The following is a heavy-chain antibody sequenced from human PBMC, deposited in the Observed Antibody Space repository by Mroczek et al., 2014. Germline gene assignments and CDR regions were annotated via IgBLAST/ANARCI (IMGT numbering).Heavy chain of an antibody. Sequence: VTSAXVCGAFQXLYLELGSASPHGRGWSGLGKVNHSGSTNYNPSLKSRVTISVDTSKNQFSLKLSSVTAADTAVYYCARVEGSGSYYRRGAYWGQGTLVTVSS. CDR3: ARVEGSGSYYRRGAY. CDR1: CGAFQXLY. J-gene: IGHJ4*02. D-gene: IGHD1-26*01. CDR2: VNHSGST. V-gene: IGHV4-34*01.